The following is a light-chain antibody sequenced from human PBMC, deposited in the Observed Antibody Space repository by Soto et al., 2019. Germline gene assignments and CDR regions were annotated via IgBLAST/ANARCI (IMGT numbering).Light chain of an antibody. CDR2: DAS. V-gene: IGKV3-11*01. J-gene: IGKJ3*01. CDR3: QHHSLFT. CDR1: QSVSSY. Sequence: EIVLTQSPATLSLSPGERATLSCRASQSVSSYLAWYQQKPGQAPRLLIYDASNRATGIPARFSGSGSGTYFTLTISSLEPEDFAVYYCQHHSLFTFGPGTKVDIK.